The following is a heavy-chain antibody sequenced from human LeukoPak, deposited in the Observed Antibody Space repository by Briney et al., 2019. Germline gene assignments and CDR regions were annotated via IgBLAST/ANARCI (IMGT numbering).Heavy chain of an antibody. V-gene: IGHV1-46*03. Sequence: ASVKVSCKASGYAFTSYYMHWVRQAPGQGLEWMRIINPSGGSTSYAQKFQGRVNMTRDTSTRTVYMELSSLRSEDTAVYYWARVDLWSGYYYWGQGTLVTVSS. CDR1: GYAFTSYY. D-gene: IGHD3-3*01. J-gene: IGHJ4*02. CDR3: ARVDLWSGYYY. CDR2: INPSGGST.